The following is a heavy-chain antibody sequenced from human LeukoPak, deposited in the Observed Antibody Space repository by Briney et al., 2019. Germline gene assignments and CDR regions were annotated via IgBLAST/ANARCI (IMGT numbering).Heavy chain of an antibody. CDR3: ARVSLGYSYGVDEYYMDV. D-gene: IGHD5-18*01. Sequence: GSSVKLSCKASGGTFSSYAISWVRQAPGQGLEWMGRIIPIFGTANYAQTFQGRVTITTDESTSTAYMQLSSLRSEDNAVYYCARVSLGYSYGVDEYYMDVWGKGTTVTVSS. J-gene: IGHJ6*03. V-gene: IGHV1-69*05. CDR1: GGTFSSYA. CDR2: IIPIFGTA.